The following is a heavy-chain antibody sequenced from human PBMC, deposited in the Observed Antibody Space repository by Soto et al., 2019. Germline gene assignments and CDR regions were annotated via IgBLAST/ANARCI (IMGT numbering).Heavy chain of an antibody. D-gene: IGHD6-6*01. CDR2: IYYSGST. CDR3: AINVRQYPWFFER. CDR1: GGSISSYY. V-gene: IGHV4-59*08. Sequence: SETLSLTCTVSGGSISSYYWSWIRQPPGKGLEWIGYIYYSGSTNYNPSLKSRVTISVDTSKNQFSLKLTSVTAADTAVYYCAINVRQYPWFFERWGRGTLVTVSS. J-gene: IGHJ2*01.